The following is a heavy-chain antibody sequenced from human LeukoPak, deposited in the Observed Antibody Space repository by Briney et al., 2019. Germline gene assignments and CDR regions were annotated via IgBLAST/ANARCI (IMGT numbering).Heavy chain of an antibody. D-gene: IGHD2-8*02. J-gene: IGHJ4*02. Sequence: PGGSLRLSCAASGFTFSSYSMNWVRQAPGKGLEWVSYISNSGRAIFYADSVKGRFTISRDNAKNSLYLQMNSLRAEDTAVYYCARDHVLARVQNYFDYWGQGTLVTVSS. CDR1: GFTFSSYS. CDR2: ISNSGRAI. V-gene: IGHV3-48*04. CDR3: ARDHVLARVQNYFDY.